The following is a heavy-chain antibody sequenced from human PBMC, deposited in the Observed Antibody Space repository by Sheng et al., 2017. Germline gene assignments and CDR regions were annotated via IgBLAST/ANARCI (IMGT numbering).Heavy chain of an antibody. CDR2: ISYDGSNK. Sequence: QVQLVESGGGVVQTGRSLRLSCAASGFTFSSYAMHWVRQAPGKGLEWVAVISYDGSNKYYADSVKGRFTISRDNSKNTLYLQMNSLRAEDTAVYYCARVDSEDIVVVVAATAFDYWGQGTLV. J-gene: IGHJ4*02. CDR1: GFTFSSYA. CDR3: ARVDSEDIVVVVAATAFDY. D-gene: IGHD2-15*01. V-gene: IGHV3-30*01.